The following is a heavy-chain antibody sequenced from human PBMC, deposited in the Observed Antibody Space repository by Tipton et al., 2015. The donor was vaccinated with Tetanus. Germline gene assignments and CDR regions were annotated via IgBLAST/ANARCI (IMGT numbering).Heavy chain of an antibody. CDR2: IYPGDSDT. J-gene: IGHJ5*02. V-gene: IGHV5-51*01. D-gene: IGHD3-3*01. Sequence: VQLVQSGAEMRKSGESLKISCKTSGYFFDTHWIAWVRQMPGKGLEWMGIIYPGDSDTRYSPSFQGQVTMSVDRSPATAYLQWGSLKASDPAIYYCARHFGEMLYAPFRFDPWGQGTLVTVSS. CDR1: GYFFDTHW. CDR3: ARHFGEMLYAPFRFDP.